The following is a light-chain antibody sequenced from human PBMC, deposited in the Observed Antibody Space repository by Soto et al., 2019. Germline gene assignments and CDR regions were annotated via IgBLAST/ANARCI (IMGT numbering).Light chain of an antibody. V-gene: IGKV1-27*01. CDR2: AAS. CDR3: QKYDSDPMT. Sequence: DIQMTQSPSSQTASVGDSVTITCRASEGISDYLAWYQKRPGTPPKLLIYAASVLQSGVPSRFRGSGSGTHFTLTISSLQPEDVATYFCQKYDSDPMTFGGGTKV. CDR1: EGISDY. J-gene: IGKJ4*01.